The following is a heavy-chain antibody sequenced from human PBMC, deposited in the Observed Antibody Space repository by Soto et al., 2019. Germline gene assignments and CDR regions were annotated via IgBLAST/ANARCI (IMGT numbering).Heavy chain of an antibody. V-gene: IGHV3-23*01. CDR2: ISGSGGRS. D-gene: IGHD3-16*01. CDR3: AKAYFVWSSEHRYYFAY. CDR1: GFTFSNYA. J-gene: IGHJ4*02. Sequence: PGGSLRLSCAASGFTFSNYAMTWVRQGPGKGLEWVSGISGSGGRSYYADSVKGRFTISRDNSKSTLYLQMNSLRAEDTAVYYCAKAYFVWSSEHRYYFAYWGRGPLVPVSS.